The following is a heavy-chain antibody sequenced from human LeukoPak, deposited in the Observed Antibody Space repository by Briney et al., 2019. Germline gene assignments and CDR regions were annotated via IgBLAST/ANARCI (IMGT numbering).Heavy chain of an antibody. J-gene: IGHJ4*02. V-gene: IGHV4-4*07. Sequence: PSETLSLTCTVSGGSISSYYWSWIRQPAGKGLECIGRIYTSGSTNYNPSLKSRVTMPVDTSKNQFSLKLSSVTAADTAVYYCAREAAIQGGYYFDYWGQGTLVTVSS. CDR1: GGSISSYY. D-gene: IGHD2-21*02. CDR3: AREAAIQGGYYFDY. CDR2: IYTSGST.